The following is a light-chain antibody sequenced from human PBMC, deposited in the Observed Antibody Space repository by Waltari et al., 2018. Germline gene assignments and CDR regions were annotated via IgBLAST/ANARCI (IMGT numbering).Light chain of an antibody. V-gene: IGLV2-11*01. CDR2: DVD. CDR3: CSYAGTYTWV. J-gene: IGLJ3*02. CDR1: SSDVGAYNY. Sequence: QSALTQPRSVSGSPGQSVTISCTGTSSDVGAYNYVAWYQQHPGKAPKRMIYDVDNRPPGVPVRFFGSKSGNTASLTIFALQAEDEAAYHCCSYAGTYTWVFGGGTKLTVL.